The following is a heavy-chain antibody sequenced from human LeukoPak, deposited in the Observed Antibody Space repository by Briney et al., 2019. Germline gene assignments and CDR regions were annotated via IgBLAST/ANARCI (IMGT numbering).Heavy chain of an antibody. CDR1: GGTFSSYA. J-gene: IGHJ4*02. CDR2: IIPILGIA. CDR3: ARAYDMPPQDYFDY. Sequence: GSSVKVSCKASGGTFSSYAISWVQQAPGQGLEWMGRIIPILGIANYAQKFQGRVTITADKSTSTAYMELSSLRSEDTAVYYCARAYDMPPQDYFDYWGQGTLVTVSS. D-gene: IGHD3-9*01. V-gene: IGHV1-69*04.